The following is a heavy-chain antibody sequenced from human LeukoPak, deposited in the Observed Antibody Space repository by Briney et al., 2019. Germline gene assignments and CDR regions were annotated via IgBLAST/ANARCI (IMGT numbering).Heavy chain of an antibody. CDR3: AGLGYCSSTSCYKSYWFDP. CDR2: IYYSGST. V-gene: IGHV4-59*08. CDR1: GGSISSYY. D-gene: IGHD2-2*02. Sequence: SETLSLTCTVSGGSISSYYWSWIRQPPGKGLEWIGYIYYSGSTNYNPSLKSRVTISVDTSKNQFSLKLSSVTAADTAVYYCAGLGYCSSTSCYKSYWFDPWGQGTLVTVSS. J-gene: IGHJ5*02.